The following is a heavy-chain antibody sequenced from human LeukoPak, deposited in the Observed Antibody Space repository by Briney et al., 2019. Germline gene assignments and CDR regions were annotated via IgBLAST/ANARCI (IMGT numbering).Heavy chain of an antibody. CDR3: ARHARIVVPAAMRGDLYYYYYYMDV. CDR1: GYSFTSYW. J-gene: IGHJ6*03. V-gene: IGHV5-51*01. D-gene: IGHD2-2*01. Sequence: GESLKISCKGSGYSFTSYWIGWVRQMPGKGLEWMGIIYPGDSDTRYSPSFQGQVTISADKSISTAYLQWSSLNASDTAMYYCARHARIVVPAAMRGDLYYYYYYMDVWGKGTTVTVSS. CDR2: IYPGDSDT.